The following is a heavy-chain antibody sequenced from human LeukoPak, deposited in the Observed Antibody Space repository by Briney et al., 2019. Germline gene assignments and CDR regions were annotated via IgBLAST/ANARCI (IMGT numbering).Heavy chain of an antibody. CDR2: IYYSGST. D-gene: IGHD3-22*01. J-gene: IGHJ4*02. CDR3: ASLDYYDSSGYSRVY. V-gene: IGHV4-61*08. CDR1: GASIGTGGFY. Sequence: SETLSLTCTITGASIGTGGFYWTWIRQPPGEGLEWIGYIYYSGSTNYNPSLKSRVTISVDTSKNQFSLKLSSVTAADTAVYYCASLDYYDSSGYSRVYWGQGTLVTVSS.